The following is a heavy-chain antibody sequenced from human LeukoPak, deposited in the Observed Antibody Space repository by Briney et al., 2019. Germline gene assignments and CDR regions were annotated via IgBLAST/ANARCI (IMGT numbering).Heavy chain of an antibody. CDR3: AREGGGESSIAAAATDWFDP. Sequence: ASVKVSCNASGYTFTGYYMHWVRQAPGQGLEWMGWINPNSGGTNYAQKFQGRVTMTRDTSISTAYMELIRLRSDDTAVYYCAREGGGESSIAAAATDWFDPWGQGTLVTVSS. CDR1: GYTFTGYY. J-gene: IGHJ5*02. V-gene: IGHV1-2*02. D-gene: IGHD6-13*01. CDR2: INPNSGGT.